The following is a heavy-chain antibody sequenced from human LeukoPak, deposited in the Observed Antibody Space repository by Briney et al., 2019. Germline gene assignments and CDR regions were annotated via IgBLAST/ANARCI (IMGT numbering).Heavy chain of an antibody. CDR2: ISSSSSTI. V-gene: IGHV3-48*01. J-gene: IGHJ5*02. CDR3: ARGPDYTSSSYWFDP. Sequence: PGGSLRLSCAASGFTFSSYRMTWVRQAPGKGLEWVSYISSSSSTIYYADSVKGRFTISRDNAKNSLYLQMNSLRAEDTAVYYCARGPDYTSSSYWFDPWGQGTLVTVSS. D-gene: IGHD6-6*01. CDR1: GFTFSSYR.